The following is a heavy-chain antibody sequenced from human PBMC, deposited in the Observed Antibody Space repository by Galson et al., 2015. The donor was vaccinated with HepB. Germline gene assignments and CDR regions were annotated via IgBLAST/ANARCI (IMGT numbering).Heavy chain of an antibody. D-gene: IGHD6-13*01. CDR3: AKESSSSWYYYYYYMDV. Sequence: SLRLSCAASGFTFSSYGMHWVRQAPGKGLEWVAVISYDGSNKYYADSVKGRFTISRDNSKNTLYLQMNSLRAEDTAVYYCAKESSSSWYYYYYYMDVWGKGTTVTVSS. V-gene: IGHV3-30*18. CDR1: GFTFSSYG. CDR2: ISYDGSNK. J-gene: IGHJ6*03.